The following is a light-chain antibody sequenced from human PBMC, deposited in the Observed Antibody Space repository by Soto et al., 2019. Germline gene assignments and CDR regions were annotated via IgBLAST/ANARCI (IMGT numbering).Light chain of an antibody. CDR3: QQYGGSRT. CDR2: XAS. J-gene: IGKJ1*01. V-gene: IGKV3-20*01. CDR1: QSVRNNY. Sequence: ETVLTQSPGTLSLSPGDRATLSCRASQSVRNNYLAWLQQKPGXXXSXXXXXASTRATGVPDRFSGSGSGTDFTLTISRLEPEDFAVYYCQQYGGSRTFGQGTKVDIK.